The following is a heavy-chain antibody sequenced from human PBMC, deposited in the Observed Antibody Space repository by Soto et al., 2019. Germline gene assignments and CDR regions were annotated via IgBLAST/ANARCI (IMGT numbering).Heavy chain of an antibody. Sequence: GGSLRLSCAASGFTFDNFAMSWVRQAPGKGLEWVSTISSSGDRTYYADSVKGRFTVSRDNSKNTLSVQMSSLTAEDTAVYYCAKDLGTLRLLNYYFYGLDVWGHGTTVTVSS. CDR2: ISSSGDRT. CDR3: AKDLGTLRLLNYYFYGLDV. J-gene: IGHJ6*02. CDR1: GFTFDNFA. D-gene: IGHD2-15*01. V-gene: IGHV3-23*01.